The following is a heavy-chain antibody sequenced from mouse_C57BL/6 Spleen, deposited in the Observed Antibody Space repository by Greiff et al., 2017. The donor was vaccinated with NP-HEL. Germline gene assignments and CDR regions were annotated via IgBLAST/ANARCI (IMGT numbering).Heavy chain of an antibody. V-gene: IGHV5-4*01. CDR1: GFTFSSYA. Sequence: EVHLVESGGGLVKPGGSLKLSCAASGFTFSSYAMSWVRQTPEKRLEWVATISDGGSYTYYPDNVKGRFTISRDNAKNNLYLQMSHLKSEDTAMYYCARDGLSYLKVFDYWGQGTTLTVSS. D-gene: IGHD5-5*01. CDR3: ARDGLSYLKVFDY. J-gene: IGHJ2*01. CDR2: ISDGGSYT.